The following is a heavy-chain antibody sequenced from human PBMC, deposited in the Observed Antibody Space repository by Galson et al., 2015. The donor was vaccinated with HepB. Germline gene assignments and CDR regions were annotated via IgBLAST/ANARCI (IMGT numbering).Heavy chain of an antibody. V-gene: IGHV3-11*01. CDR2: ISSSGSRI. D-gene: IGHD2-15*01. CDR1: GFNLSDYY. J-gene: IGHJ5*02. Sequence: SLRLSCAASGFNLSDYYMSWIRQAPGKGLEWLSYISSSGSRISYADSVKGRFTSSRDNAKNSLYLQMNSLRAEDTAVYYCARGAHSGGSCHGCDWFDPWGQGTLVTVSS. CDR3: ARGAHSGGSCHGCDWFDP.